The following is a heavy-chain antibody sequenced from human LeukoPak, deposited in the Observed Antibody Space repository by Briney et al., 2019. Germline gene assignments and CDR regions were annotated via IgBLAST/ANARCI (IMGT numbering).Heavy chain of an antibody. J-gene: IGHJ1*01. CDR2: IKQDGSEE. Sequence: GGSLRLSCVASGFRFGRDWISWVRQAPGKGLEWVACIKQDGSEEYYVGSVRDRFTVSVDNGKNSLYLQMNSLRAEDTARYYCATLDSTKSVFWGRGTAVTVSS. CDR3: ATLDSTKSVF. CDR1: GFRFGRDW. V-gene: IGHV3-7*01. D-gene: IGHD2/OR15-2a*01.